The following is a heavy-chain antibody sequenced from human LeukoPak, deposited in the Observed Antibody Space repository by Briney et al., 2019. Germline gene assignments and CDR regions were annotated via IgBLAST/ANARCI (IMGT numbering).Heavy chain of an antibody. CDR2: ISGSGGST. CDR1: GFTFSSYA. V-gene: IGHV3-23*01. CDR3: AKDLRGAGSYRVFGAFDI. D-gene: IGHD3-10*01. Sequence: GGSLRLSCAASGFTFSSYAMSWVRQAPGEGLEWVSAISGSGGSTYYADSVKGRFTISRNNSKNTLYLQMNSLRAEDTAVYYCAKDLRGAGSYRVFGAFDIWGQGTMVTVSS. J-gene: IGHJ3*02.